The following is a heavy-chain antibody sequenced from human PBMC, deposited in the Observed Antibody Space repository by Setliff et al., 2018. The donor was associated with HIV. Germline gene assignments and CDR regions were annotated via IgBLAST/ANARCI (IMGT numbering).Heavy chain of an antibody. Sequence: ASVKVSCKASGYTFTSYAMHWVRQAPGQRLEWMGWINAGNGNTKYSQKFQGRVTITRDTSASTAYMGLSSLRSEDTAVYYCAREGKFRYYYYMDVWGKGTTVTVSS. CDR1: GYTFTSYA. CDR3: AREGKFRYYYYMDV. J-gene: IGHJ6*03. D-gene: IGHD3-10*01. V-gene: IGHV1-3*01. CDR2: INAGNGNT.